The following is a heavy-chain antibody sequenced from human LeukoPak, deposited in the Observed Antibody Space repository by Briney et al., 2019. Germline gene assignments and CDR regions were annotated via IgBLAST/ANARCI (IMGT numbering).Heavy chain of an antibody. CDR2: INTNTGNP. Sequence: ASVKVSCKASGYTLTSYAMNWVRQAPGQGLEWMGWINTNTGNPTYAQGFTGRFVFSLDTSVSTAYLQISSLKAEDTAVYYCAREPRKQPGYYYYGMDVWGQGTTVTVSS. V-gene: IGHV7-4-1*02. CDR3: AREPRKQPGYYYYGMDV. J-gene: IGHJ6*02. D-gene: IGHD1-14*01. CDR1: GYTLTSYA.